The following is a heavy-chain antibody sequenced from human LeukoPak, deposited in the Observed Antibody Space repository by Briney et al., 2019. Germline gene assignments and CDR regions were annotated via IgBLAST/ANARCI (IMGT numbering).Heavy chain of an antibody. Sequence: SETLSLTCTVSGGSISSSSYYWGWIRQPPGKGLEWIGSIYYSGSTYYNPSLKSRVTISVDTSKNQFSLKLSSVTAADTAVYYCARRIFVWGSYRYHYYYYMDVWGKGTTVTISS. V-gene: IGHV4-39*07. D-gene: IGHD3-16*02. CDR1: GGSISSSSYY. CDR2: IYYSGST. CDR3: ARRIFVWGSYRYHYYYYMDV. J-gene: IGHJ6*03.